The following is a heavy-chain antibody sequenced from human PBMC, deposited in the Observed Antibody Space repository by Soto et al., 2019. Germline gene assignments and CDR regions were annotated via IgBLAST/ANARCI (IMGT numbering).Heavy chain of an antibody. V-gene: IGHV1-8*01. CDR3: ARAGVSKLGVDY. Sequence: QVQLVQSGAEVKKPGASVKVSCKASGYTFTTYDINWVRQAPGQGREWMGWMSPYSGNTGFAQKFQGRVTMTRNTSMSTAYMGLSSLRSEDTAVYYCARAGVSKLGVDYWGQGTLVTVSS. J-gene: IGHJ4*02. D-gene: IGHD1-7*01. CDR1: GYTFTTYD. CDR2: MSPYSGNT.